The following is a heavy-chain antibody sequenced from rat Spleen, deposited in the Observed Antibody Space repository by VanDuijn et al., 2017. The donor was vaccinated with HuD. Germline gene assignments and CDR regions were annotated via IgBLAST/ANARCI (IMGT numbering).Heavy chain of an antibody. CDR1: GFTFSNYY. Sequence: EVQLVESGGNLVQPGRSMKLSCAASGFTFSNYYMAWVRYAPPKGLEWVASISPGGGNTYYRDSVKGRFTISRDDAESTLYLQMDILRSEDSATYYCARPRPLGYFDFWGPGTMVTVSS. V-gene: IGHV5-25*01. J-gene: IGHJ1*01. CDR3: ARPRPLGYFDF. CDR2: ISPGGGNT. D-gene: IGHD3-8*01.